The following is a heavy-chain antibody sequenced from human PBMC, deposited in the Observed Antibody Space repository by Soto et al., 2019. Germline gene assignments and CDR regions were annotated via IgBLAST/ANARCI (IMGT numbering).Heavy chain of an antibody. CDR3: AKDRSSGWYWFDY. CDR1: GFAFGSYG. D-gene: IGHD6-19*01. Sequence: QVQLVESGGGVVQPGRSLRLSCAASGFAFGSYGMHWVRQAPGKGLEWVAVISYDGSNKYYADSVKGRFTISRDNSKNTLYLQMHSLRAEDTAVYYCAKDRSSGWYWFDYWGQGTLVTVSS. J-gene: IGHJ4*02. V-gene: IGHV3-30*18. CDR2: ISYDGSNK.